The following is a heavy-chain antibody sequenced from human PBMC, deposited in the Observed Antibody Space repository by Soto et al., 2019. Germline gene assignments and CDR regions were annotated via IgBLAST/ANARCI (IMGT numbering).Heavy chain of an antibody. D-gene: IGHD2-15*01. CDR2: IYYSGNT. CDR3: ARGPPPYCSGGSCYFDY. V-gene: IGHV4-31*03. J-gene: IGHJ4*02. CDR1: GGSISSGGYY. Sequence: QVQLQESGPGLVKPSQTLSLTCTVSGGSISSGGYYWTWIRQHPGKGLEWIGYIYYSGNTYYNPSLKSRATISVDTSKNQFSLKLSSVTAADTAVYYCARGPPPYCSGGSCYFDYWGQGTLVTVSS.